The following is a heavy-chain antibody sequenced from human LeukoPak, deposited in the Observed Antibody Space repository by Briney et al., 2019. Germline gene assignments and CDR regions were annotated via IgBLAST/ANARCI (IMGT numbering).Heavy chain of an antibody. J-gene: IGHJ4*02. CDR1: GFTFSSYW. CDR2: IKEDGSEK. V-gene: IGHV3-7*02. Sequence: GGSLRLSCAASGFTFSSYWMPWVRQAPGKGLEWVANIKEDGSEKYYVDSVKGRFTISRDNAKKSLYLQMNSLRAEDTAVYYCAVVVPGGFLYWRQGTLVTVSS. D-gene: IGHD2-2*01. CDR3: AVVVPGGFLY.